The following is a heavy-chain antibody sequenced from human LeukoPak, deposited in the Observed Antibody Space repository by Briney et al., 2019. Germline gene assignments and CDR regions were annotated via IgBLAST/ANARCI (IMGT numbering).Heavy chain of an antibody. J-gene: IGHJ6*02. D-gene: IGHD2-15*01. CDR2: ISYDGSNK. Sequence: GGSLRLSCAASGFTFSSYAMHWVRQAPGKGLEWAAVISYDGSNKYYADSVKGRFTISRDNSKNTLYLQMNSLRAEDTAVYYCARDLLGVSYGMDVWGQGTTVTVSS. V-gene: IGHV3-30*04. CDR1: GFTFSSYA. CDR3: ARDLLGVSYGMDV.